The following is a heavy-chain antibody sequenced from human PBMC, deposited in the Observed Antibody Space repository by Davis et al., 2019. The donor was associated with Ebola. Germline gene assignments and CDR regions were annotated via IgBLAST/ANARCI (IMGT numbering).Heavy chain of an antibody. Sequence: PSETLSLTCAVSGGSISTTNWWRWVRQPPGKGLEWIGEIYHSGSTNYNPSLKSRVIMSVDKSKNQFSLKLSSVTAADTAVYYCATANDYDSSGYYPASLDSWGQGTLVTVSS. CDR3: ATANDYDSSGYYPASLDS. D-gene: IGHD3-22*01. CDR1: GGSISTTNW. CDR2: IYHSGST. J-gene: IGHJ4*02. V-gene: IGHV4-4*02.